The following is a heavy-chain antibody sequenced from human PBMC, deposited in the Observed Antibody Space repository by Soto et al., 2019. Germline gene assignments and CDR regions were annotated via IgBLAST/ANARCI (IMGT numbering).Heavy chain of an antibody. CDR3: ARGPPRRELLYFDY. J-gene: IGHJ4*02. D-gene: IGHD1-26*01. V-gene: IGHV3-30-3*01. Sequence: GGSLRLSCAASGFTFSSYAMHWVRQAPGKGLEWVAVISYDGSNKYYADSVKGRFTISRDNSKNTLYLQMNSLRAEDTAVYYCARGPPRRELLYFDYWGQGTLVTVSS. CDR1: GFTFSSYA. CDR2: ISYDGSNK.